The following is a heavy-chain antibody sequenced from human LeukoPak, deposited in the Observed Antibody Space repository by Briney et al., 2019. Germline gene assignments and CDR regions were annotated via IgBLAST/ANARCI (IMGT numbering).Heavy chain of an antibody. J-gene: IGHJ3*02. CDR1: GFTFSSYS. CDR3: AGAVVGASHAFDI. CDR2: ISSSSSYI. V-gene: IGHV3-21*01. Sequence: GGSLRLSCAASGFTFSSYSMNWVRQAPGKGLEWVSSISSSSSYIYYADSVKGRFTISRDNAKNSLYLQMNSLRAEDTAVYYCAGAVVGASHAFDIWGQGTMVTVSS. D-gene: IGHD1-26*01.